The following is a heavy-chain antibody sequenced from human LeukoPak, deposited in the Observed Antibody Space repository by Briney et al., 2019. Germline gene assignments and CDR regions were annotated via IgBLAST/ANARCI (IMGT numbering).Heavy chain of an antibody. D-gene: IGHD5-12*01. Sequence: ASVKVSCKASGYTFTGYYMHWVRQAPGQGLEWMGWINPNSGGTNYAQKLQGRVTMTTDTSTSTAYMELRSLRSDDTAVYYCARDNSGYDYVGDYWGQGTLVTVSS. CDR1: GYTFTGYY. CDR2: INPNSGGT. V-gene: IGHV1-2*02. J-gene: IGHJ4*02. CDR3: ARDNSGYDYVGDY.